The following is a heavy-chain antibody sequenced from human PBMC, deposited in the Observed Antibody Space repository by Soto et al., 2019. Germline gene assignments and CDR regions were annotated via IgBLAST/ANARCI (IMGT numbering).Heavy chain of an antibody. Sequence: SVKVSCKASGGTFSSYAISWVRQAPGQGLEWMGGIIPIFGTANYAQKFQGRVTITADKSTSTAYMELSSLRSEDTAVYYCARGELEMATITHLDYWGQGTLVTVSS. CDR2: IIPIFGTA. D-gene: IGHD3-10*01. V-gene: IGHV1-69*06. CDR1: GGTFSSYA. CDR3: ARGELEMATITHLDY. J-gene: IGHJ4*02.